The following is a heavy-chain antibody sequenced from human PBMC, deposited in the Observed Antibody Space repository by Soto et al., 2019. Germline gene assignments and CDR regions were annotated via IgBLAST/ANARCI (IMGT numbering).Heavy chain of an antibody. V-gene: IGHV3-23*01. CDR3: ARVWERTVTTRNYFYGIDV. CDR1: GFTFYSYA. D-gene: IGHD4-17*01. Sequence: EVQLLESGGGLVQPGGSLRLSCATSGFTFYSYAMTWGRQAPGKGLEWVSSINGRGDSTYYADSVKGRFSISRDNYKNTVYLQMNSLRAENTAVYFCARVWERTVTTRNYFYGIDVWGRGTTVTVSS. CDR2: INGRGDST. J-gene: IGHJ6*02.